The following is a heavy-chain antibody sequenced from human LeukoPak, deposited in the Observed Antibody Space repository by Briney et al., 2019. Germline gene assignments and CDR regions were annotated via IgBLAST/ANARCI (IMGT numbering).Heavy chain of an antibody. CDR1: GFTFSSYG. CDR3: AKKIGGVYAFDI. J-gene: IGHJ3*02. Sequence: GGSLRLSCAASGFTFSSYGMTWVRQTPGKGLEWVSSISTSGASTYYADSVKGRFTISRENSRNTLYLQMNSLRAEDTAVYYCAKKIGGVYAFDIWGQGTMVTVSS. V-gene: IGHV3-23*01. CDR2: ISTSGAST. D-gene: IGHD2/OR15-2a*01.